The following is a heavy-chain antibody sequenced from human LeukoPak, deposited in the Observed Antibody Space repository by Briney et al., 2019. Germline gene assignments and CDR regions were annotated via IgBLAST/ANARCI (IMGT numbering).Heavy chain of an antibody. D-gene: IGHD3-22*01. V-gene: IGHV3-30*04. CDR2: ISYDGSNK. Sequence: PGRSLRLSCAASGFTFSSYAMHWVRQAPGKGLEWVAVISYDGSNKYYADSVKGRFTISRDNSKNTLYLQMNSLRAEDTAVYYCARACITMIVVVPDYWGQGTLVTASS. J-gene: IGHJ4*02. CDR1: GFTFSSYA. CDR3: ARACITMIVVVPDY.